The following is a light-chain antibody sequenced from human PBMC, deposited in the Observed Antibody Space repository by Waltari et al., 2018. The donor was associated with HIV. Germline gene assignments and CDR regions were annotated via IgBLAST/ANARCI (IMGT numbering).Light chain of an antibody. CDR1: QSISRN. Sequence: EIVMTQSPATLSVSPGERAPLSCRASQSISRNLAWYQQKPGQAPRLLIYSASTRATDIPTRFSGGGSGTEFTLTISSLQSEDFGIYYCQQYNDWPPGYSFGQGTKVEIK. V-gene: IGKV3-15*01. J-gene: IGKJ2*03. CDR2: SAS. CDR3: QQYNDWPPGYS.